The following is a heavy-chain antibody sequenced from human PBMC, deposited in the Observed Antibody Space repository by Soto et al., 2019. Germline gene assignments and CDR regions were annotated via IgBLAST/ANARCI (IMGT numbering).Heavy chain of an antibody. CDR1: GGTFSSYA. V-gene: IGHV1-69*13. D-gene: IGHD6-13*01. CDR2: IIPIFGTA. J-gene: IGHJ4*02. CDR3: ARDYEGYSSSWFYFDY. Sequence: ASVKVSCKASGGTFSSYAISWVRQAPGQGLEWMGGIIPIFGTANYAQKFQGRVTITADESTSTAYMELSSLRSEDTAVYYCARDYEGYSSSWFYFDYWGQGTLVTVPS.